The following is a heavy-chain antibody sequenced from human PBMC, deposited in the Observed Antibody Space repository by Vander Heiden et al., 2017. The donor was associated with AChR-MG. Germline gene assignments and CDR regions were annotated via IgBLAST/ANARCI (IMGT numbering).Heavy chain of an antibody. CDR3: AKDWAYSYYGMEV. CDR1: GFTFDDYA. CDR2: ISWNGGSL. J-gene: IGHJ6*02. V-gene: IGHV3-9*01. Sequence: EVQLVVSGRGLVQPRRSLSISCPASGFTFDDYAMHWVRQAPGKGLEWVSGISWNGGSLDYADSVKGRFTISRDNAKNSLYLQMNSLTAEDTALYYCAKDWAYSYYGMEVWGQGTTVTVSS.